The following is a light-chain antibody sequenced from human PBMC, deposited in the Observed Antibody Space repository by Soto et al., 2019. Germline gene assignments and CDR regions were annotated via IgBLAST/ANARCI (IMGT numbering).Light chain of an antibody. CDR2: GNT. CDR3: QSYDNSLGVV. Sequence: QSVLTQPPSVSEAPGQRVTFSCTGNNSNIGAGYDVHWFQQLPGTAPKLLIFGNTNRPSGVPDRFSGSKSVTSASLAITGLQAEDEADYYCQSYDNSLGVVFGGGTKLTVL. V-gene: IGLV1-40*01. J-gene: IGLJ2*01. CDR1: NSNIGAGYD.